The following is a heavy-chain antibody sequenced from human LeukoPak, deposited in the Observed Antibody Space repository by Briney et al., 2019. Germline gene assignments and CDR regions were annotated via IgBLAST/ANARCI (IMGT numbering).Heavy chain of an antibody. Sequence: GASVKVSCKASGYTFTGYYMHWVRQAPGQGLEWMGWINPNSGGTNYAQKFQGRVTMTRDTSISTAYMELSRLRSDDTAVYYCARGPPLYYDSSGYYFHDAFDIWGQGTMVTVSS. CDR1: GYTFTGYY. V-gene: IGHV1-2*02. CDR2: INPNSGGT. J-gene: IGHJ3*02. CDR3: ARGPPLYYDSSGYYFHDAFDI. D-gene: IGHD3-22*01.